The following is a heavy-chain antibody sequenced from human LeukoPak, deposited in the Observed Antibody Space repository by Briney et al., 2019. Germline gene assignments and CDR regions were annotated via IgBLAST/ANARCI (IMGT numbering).Heavy chain of an antibody. D-gene: IGHD3-10*01. V-gene: IGHV3-48*04. J-gene: IGHJ6*03. CDR2: ISSSGSTI. Sequence: GSLRLSCAASGFTFSGYSMNWVRQAPGKGLEWVSYISSSGSTIYYADSVKGRFTISRDNAKNSLYLQMNSLRAEDTAVYYCARVNYYGSGSYYYYYYMDVWGKGTTVTISS. CDR1: GFTFSGYS. CDR3: ARVNYYGSGSYYYYYYMDV.